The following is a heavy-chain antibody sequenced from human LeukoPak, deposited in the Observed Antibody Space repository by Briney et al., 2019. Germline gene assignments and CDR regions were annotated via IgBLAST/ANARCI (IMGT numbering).Heavy chain of an antibody. CDR2: INPNSGGT. V-gene: IGHV1-2*02. J-gene: IGHJ4*02. CDR1: GYTFTNYY. D-gene: IGHD6-19*01. Sequence: GASVKVSCKASGYTFTNYYIHWVRQAPGQGLEWMGWINPNSGGTNYAQKFQGRVTMTRDTSISTAYMELSRLRSDDTAVYYCARDGGSGWYFIDYWGQGTLVTVSS. CDR3: ARDGGSGWYFIDY.